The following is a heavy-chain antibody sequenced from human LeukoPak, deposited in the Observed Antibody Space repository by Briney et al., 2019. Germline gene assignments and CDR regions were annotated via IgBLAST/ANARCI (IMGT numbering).Heavy chain of an antibody. D-gene: IGHD2-15*01. CDR2: IYSGGST. CDR1: GFTVSSNY. V-gene: IGHV3-53*01. J-gene: IGHJ3*02. CDR3: AKGDRYCSGGSCYSGDAFDI. Sequence: GGSLRLSCAASGFTVSSNYMSWVRQAPGKGLEWVSVIYSGGSTYYADSVKGRFTISRDNSKNTLYLQMNSLRAEDTAVYYCAKGDRYCSGGSCYSGDAFDIWGQGTMVTVSS.